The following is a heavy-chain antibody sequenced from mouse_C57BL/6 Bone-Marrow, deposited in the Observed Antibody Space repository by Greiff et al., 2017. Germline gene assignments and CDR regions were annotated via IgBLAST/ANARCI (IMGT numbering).Heavy chain of an antibody. Sequence: EVMLVESEGGLVQPGSSMKLSCTASGFTFSDYYMAWVRQVPEKGLEWVANINYDGSSTYYLDSLKSRFIISRDNAKNILYLQMSSLKSEDTATYCCARDRNFYFGYWGQGATLTVAS. CDR3: ARDRNFYFGY. CDR1: GFTFSDYY. V-gene: IGHV5-16*01. CDR2: INYDGSST. J-gene: IGHJ2*01.